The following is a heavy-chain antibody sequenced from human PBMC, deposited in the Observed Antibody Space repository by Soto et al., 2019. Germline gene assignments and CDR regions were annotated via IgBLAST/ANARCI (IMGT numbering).Heavy chain of an antibody. V-gene: IGHV4-30-4*01. Sequence: SETLSLTCTVSGGSISSGDYYWSWIRQPPGKGLGWIGYIYYSGSTYYNPYLKSRVTISVDTSKNQFSLKLSSVTAAEKAVYYCARDGTGGGNPLDHWGQGTLVTVSS. CDR2: IYYSGST. J-gene: IGHJ4*02. CDR3: ARDGTGGGNPLDH. D-gene: IGHD2-15*01. CDR1: GGSISSGDYY.